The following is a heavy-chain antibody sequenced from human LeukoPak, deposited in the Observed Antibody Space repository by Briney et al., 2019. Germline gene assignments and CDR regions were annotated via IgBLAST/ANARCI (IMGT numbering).Heavy chain of an antibody. CDR3: ARESKGAAAGKNYFDY. Sequence: PSETLSLTCTVSGSSISSGYYWGWIRQPPGKGLEWIGSIYYSGSTYYSPSLKSRVTISVDTSKNQFSLKLSSVTAADTAVYYCARESKGAAAGKNYFDYWGQGTQVTVSS. D-gene: IGHD6-13*01. J-gene: IGHJ4*02. CDR2: IYYSGST. CDR1: GSSISSGYY. V-gene: IGHV4-38-2*02.